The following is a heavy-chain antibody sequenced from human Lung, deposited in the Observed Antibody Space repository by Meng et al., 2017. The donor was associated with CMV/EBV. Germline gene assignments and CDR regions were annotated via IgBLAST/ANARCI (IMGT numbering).Heavy chain of an antibody. CDR1: GFTFSSYA. CDR2: ICGSGGST. J-gene: IGHJ6*02. Sequence: ESXKISXAASGFTFSSYAMSWVRQAPGKGLEWVSAICGSGGSTYYADSVKGRFTISRDNSKNTLYLQMNSLRAEDTAVYYCAKDGGYCCSTSCYLRPTYYYYYGMDVWGQGTXVTVSS. CDR3: AKDGGYCCSTSCYLRPTYYYYYGMDV. V-gene: IGHV3-23*01. D-gene: IGHD2-2*01.